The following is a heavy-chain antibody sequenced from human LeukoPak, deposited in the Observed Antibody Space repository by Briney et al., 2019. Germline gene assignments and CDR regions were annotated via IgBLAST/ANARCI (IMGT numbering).Heavy chain of an antibody. D-gene: IGHD5-18*01. V-gene: IGHV3-23*01. CDR2: ISGSGGST. CDR1: GFTFSTYA. Sequence: GGSLRLSCAASGFTFSTYAMIWVRQAPGKGLEWVSTISGSGGSTYYANSVRGRFTISRDNSKNTLYLQMNSLRADDPPVYYCAKLWGIQVWLTSHDYWGQGTLVTVSS. J-gene: IGHJ4*02. CDR3: AKLWGIQVWLTSHDY.